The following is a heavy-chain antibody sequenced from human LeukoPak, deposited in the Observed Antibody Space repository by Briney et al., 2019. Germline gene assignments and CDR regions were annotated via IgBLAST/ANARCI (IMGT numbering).Heavy chain of an antibody. CDR1: GFTFSTYS. J-gene: IGHJ4*02. D-gene: IGHD1-14*01. CDR3: AGEQPIDY. Sequence: GGSLRLSCAVSGFTFSTYSMNWVRQAPGKGLEWVSSISSSSSYIYYADSVKGRFTISRDNAKNSLYLQMNSLRAEDTAVYYCAGEQPIDYWGQGTLVTVSS. CDR2: ISSSSSYI. V-gene: IGHV3-21*01.